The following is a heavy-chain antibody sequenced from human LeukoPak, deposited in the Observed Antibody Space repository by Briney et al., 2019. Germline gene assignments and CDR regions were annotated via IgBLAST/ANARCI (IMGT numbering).Heavy chain of an antibody. CDR2: IYYSGST. CDR1: GGSVSSYN. Sequence: KSSDTLSLTCTVSGGSVSSYNCSWIRQPPGKGLEWIGYIYYSGSTNYNPSLKSRVTISVDTSKNQFSLKLSSVTAADTAVYYCARSGGYSGYDADYWGQGTLVTVSS. J-gene: IGHJ4*02. CDR3: ARSGGYSGYDADY. D-gene: IGHD5-12*01. V-gene: IGHV4-59*02.